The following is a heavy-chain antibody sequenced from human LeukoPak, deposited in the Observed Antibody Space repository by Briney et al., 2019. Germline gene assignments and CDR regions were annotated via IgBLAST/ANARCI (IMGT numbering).Heavy chain of an antibody. CDR3: AKIDRQYCSRSSCYALDY. J-gene: IGHJ4*02. Sequence: GESLKISCKCSGYSFTSYWIGWVRQMPGKGLECMGIIYPGDSDTRYSPSFQGQVTISADKSISTAYLQWSSLKASDTAMYYCAKIDRQYCSRSSCYALDYWGQGTQVTVSS. V-gene: IGHV5-51*01. CDR1: GYSFTSYW. CDR2: IYPGDSDT. D-gene: IGHD2-2*01.